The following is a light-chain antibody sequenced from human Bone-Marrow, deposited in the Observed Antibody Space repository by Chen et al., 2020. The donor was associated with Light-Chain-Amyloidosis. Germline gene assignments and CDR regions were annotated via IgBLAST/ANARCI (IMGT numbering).Light chain of an antibody. CDR1: SSNIGSNY. Sequence: QSVLTQPPSASGTPGQRVTISCSGSSSNIGSNYVYWYQQLPGMAPKLRIYRNNQRPSGVPDRVSGSKSGNSASLAISGLRSEDEADYYCAAWDDSLSGVFGGGTKLTVL. CDR3: AAWDDSLSGV. V-gene: IGLV1-47*01. J-gene: IGLJ3*02. CDR2: RNN.